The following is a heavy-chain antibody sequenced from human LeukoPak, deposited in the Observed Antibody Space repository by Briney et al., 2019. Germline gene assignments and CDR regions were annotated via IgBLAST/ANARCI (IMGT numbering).Heavy chain of an antibody. CDR3: ARQKGGGAGLRYHFDY. J-gene: IGHJ4*02. D-gene: IGHD6-19*01. V-gene: IGHV4-39*01. CDR2: ISYTGTT. Sequence: PGGSLRLSCAASGFSFSGYAMSWVRQPPGKGLEWIGGISYTGTTYYKPSLKSRVTISADTSKNQFSLILSSVTASDTAVYYCARQKGGGAGLRYHFDYWGQGTLVTVSS. CDR1: GFSFSGYA.